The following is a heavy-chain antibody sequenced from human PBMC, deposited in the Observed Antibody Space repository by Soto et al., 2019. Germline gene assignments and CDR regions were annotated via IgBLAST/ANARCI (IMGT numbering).Heavy chain of an antibody. Sequence: PGGSLRLSCAASGFTFSSYWMSWVRQAPGKGLEWVANIKQDGSEKYYVDSVKGRFTISRDNAKNSLYLQMNSLRAEDTAVYYCAREVQDIVVVVAANMFDYWGQGTLVTVSS. CDR1: GFTFSSYW. V-gene: IGHV3-7*03. CDR3: AREVQDIVVVVAANMFDY. J-gene: IGHJ4*02. CDR2: IKQDGSEK. D-gene: IGHD2-15*01.